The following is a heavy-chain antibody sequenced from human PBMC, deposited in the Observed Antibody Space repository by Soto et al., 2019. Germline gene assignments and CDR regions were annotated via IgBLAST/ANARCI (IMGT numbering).Heavy chain of an antibody. CDR1: GYSFTSYG. CDR2: INTFNGIA. CDR3: ASHDIVVVPAAKYYGMDV. J-gene: IGHJ6*02. V-gene: IGHV1-69*10. Sequence: ASVKVSFKASGYSFTSYGVTWVRQAPGQGLEWMGWINTFNGIANYAQKFQGRVTITADKSTSTAYMELSSLRSEDTAVYYCASHDIVVVPAAKYYGMDVWGQGTTVTVSS. D-gene: IGHD2-2*01.